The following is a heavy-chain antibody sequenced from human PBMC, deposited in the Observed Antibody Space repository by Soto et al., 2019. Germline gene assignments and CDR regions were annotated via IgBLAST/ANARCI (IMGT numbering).Heavy chain of an antibody. Sequence: EVQLVESGGGLVQPGGSLRLSCAASGFTFSSYWMHWVRQAPGKGLVWVSRINSDGSSTSYADSVKGRFTISRDNAKNTLYLQMNSLRDEDTAVYYCARDTAPYSSSWSYAFDIWGQGTMVTVSS. V-gene: IGHV3-74*01. CDR2: INSDGSST. CDR3: ARDTAPYSSSWSYAFDI. D-gene: IGHD6-13*01. J-gene: IGHJ3*02. CDR1: GFTFSSYW.